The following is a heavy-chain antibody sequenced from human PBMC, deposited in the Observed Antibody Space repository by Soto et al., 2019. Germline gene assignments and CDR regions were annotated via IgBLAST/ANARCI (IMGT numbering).Heavy chain of an antibody. CDR1: GFTFSSYG. D-gene: IGHD1-26*01. Sequence: ESGGGVVQPGRSLRLSCAASGFTFSSYGMHWVRQAPGKGLEWVAVISYDGSNKYYADSVKGRFTISRDNSKNTLYLQMNSLRAEDTAVYYCAKDLGAPNDAFDIWGQGTMVTVSS. J-gene: IGHJ3*02. V-gene: IGHV3-30*18. CDR2: ISYDGSNK. CDR3: AKDLGAPNDAFDI.